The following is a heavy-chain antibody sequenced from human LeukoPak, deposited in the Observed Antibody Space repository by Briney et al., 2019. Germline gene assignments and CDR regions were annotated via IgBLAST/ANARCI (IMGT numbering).Heavy chain of an antibody. Sequence: SETLSLTCTVSGGSISSHCWSWIRQPPGKGLEWIGYIYYSGSTNYNPSLKSRVTISVDTSKNQFSLKLSSVTAADTAVYYCARESGCSSTSCYRWNWFDPWGQGTLVTVSS. CDR3: ARESGCSSTSCYRWNWFDP. D-gene: IGHD2-2*01. CDR1: GGSISSHC. CDR2: IYYSGST. V-gene: IGHV4-59*11. J-gene: IGHJ5*02.